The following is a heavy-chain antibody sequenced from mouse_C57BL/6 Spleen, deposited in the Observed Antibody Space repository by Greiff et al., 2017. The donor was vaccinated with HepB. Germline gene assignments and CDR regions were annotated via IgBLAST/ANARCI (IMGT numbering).Heavy chain of an antibody. CDR1: GYTFTSYW. V-gene: IGHV1-74*01. Sequence: VQLQQPGAELVKPGASVKVSCKASGYTFTSYWMHWVKQRPGQGLEWIGRIHPSDSDNNYNQKFKGKATLTVDKSSSKAYMQLSSLTSEDSAVYYCAIPEGMDYWGQGTSVTVSS. CDR2: IHPSDSDN. J-gene: IGHJ4*01. CDR3: AIPEGMDY.